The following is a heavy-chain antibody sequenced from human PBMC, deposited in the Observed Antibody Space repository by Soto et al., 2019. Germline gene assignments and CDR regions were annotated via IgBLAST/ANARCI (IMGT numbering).Heavy chain of an antibody. D-gene: IGHD6-13*01. Sequence: QVQLVQSGAEVKKPGSSVKVSCKASGGTFNSYALSWVRQASGQGLEWMGWIIPIFGKVNFAQNFQGRVTITADESTSTAYMELSSLGSEDTAVYYCARVGSAAASAGLGYYNYPMDVWGQGTTVIVSS. J-gene: IGHJ6*02. CDR1: GGTFNSYA. V-gene: IGHV1-69*01. CDR2: IIPIFGKV. CDR3: ARVGSAAASAGLGYYNYPMDV.